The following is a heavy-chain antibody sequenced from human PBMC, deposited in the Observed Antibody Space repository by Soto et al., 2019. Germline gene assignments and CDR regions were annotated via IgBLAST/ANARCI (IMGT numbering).Heavy chain of an antibody. J-gene: IGHJ6*02. Sequence: PGGSLRLSCAASGFTFSSNAMSWVRQAPGKGLEWVSAISGSGGSTYYADSVKGRFTINPDTSKNQFSLQLNSVTPEDTAVYYCGTFLSTTSPDVWGQGTTVTVSS. CDR2: ISGSGGST. CDR3: GTFLSTTSPDV. CDR1: GFTFSSNA. V-gene: IGHV3-23*01. D-gene: IGHD2-2*01.